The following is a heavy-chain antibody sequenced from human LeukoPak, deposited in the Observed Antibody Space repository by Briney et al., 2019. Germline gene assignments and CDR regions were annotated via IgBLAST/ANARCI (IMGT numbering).Heavy chain of an antibody. V-gene: IGHV3-23*01. CDR1: GFTFSSYA. CDR2: ISGSNGRT. D-gene: IGHD6-13*01. Sequence: GGSLRLSCAASGFTFSSYAMNWVRQAPGEGLEWASTISGSNGRTYYADSVKGRFTISKDNSKNTLYLQMNSLRVEDTAVYYCASSQQPSNWFDPWGQGTLVTVSS. CDR3: ASSQQPSNWFDP. J-gene: IGHJ5*02.